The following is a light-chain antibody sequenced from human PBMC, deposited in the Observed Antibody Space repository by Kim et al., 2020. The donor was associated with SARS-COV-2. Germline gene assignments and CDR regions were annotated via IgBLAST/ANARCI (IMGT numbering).Light chain of an antibody. V-gene: IGKV1-33*01. CDR2: DAS. Sequence: DIQLTQSPSSLSASVGDRVTITCQASQDLSNYLNWYQQKPGKAPKLLIYDASNLQTGVPSRFSGSGSGTDFTLTISSLQPEDIATYYCQQYDNLRMYTFGQGTKLEI. CDR3: QQYDNLRMYT. J-gene: IGKJ2*01. CDR1: QDLSNY.